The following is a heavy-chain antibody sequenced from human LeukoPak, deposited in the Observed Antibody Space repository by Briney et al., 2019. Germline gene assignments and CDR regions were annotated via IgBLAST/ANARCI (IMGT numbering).Heavy chain of an antibody. CDR1: GFTFSSYA. CDR2: ISGSGGST. J-gene: IGHJ6*02. D-gene: IGHD2-21*02. Sequence: GGSLRLSCAASGFTFSSYAMSWVRQAPGKGLEWVSAISGSGGSTYYADSVKGRFTISRDNSKNTLCLQMNSLRAEDTAVYYCARAYCGGDCSLAPYPYYYYGMDVWGQGTTVTVSS. CDR3: ARAYCGGDCSLAPYPYYYYGMDV. V-gene: IGHV3-23*01.